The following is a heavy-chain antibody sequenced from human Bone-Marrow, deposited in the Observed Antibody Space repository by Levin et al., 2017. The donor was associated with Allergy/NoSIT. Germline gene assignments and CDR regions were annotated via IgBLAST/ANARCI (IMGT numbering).Heavy chain of an antibody. V-gene: IGHV3-33*01. CDR2: IWYDGSNK. J-gene: IGHJ3*02. Sequence: GESLKISCAASGFTFSSYGMHWVRQAPGKGLEWVAVIWYDGSNKYYADSVKGRFTISRDNSKNTLYLQMNSLRAEDTAVYYCARDLQGRDVDTTFDIWGQGTMVTVSS. CDR1: GFTFSSYG. CDR3: ARDLQGRDVDTTFDI. D-gene: IGHD5-18*01.